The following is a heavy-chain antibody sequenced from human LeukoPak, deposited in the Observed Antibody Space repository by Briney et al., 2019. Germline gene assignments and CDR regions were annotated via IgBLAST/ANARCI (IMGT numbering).Heavy chain of an antibody. J-gene: IGHJ4*02. CDR2: TNPNSGGT. CDR1: GYTFTGYY. CDR3: ARDDGYSSSWHFDY. V-gene: IGHV1-2*02. Sequence: ASVKVSCKASGYTFTGYYMHWVRQAPGQGLEWMGWTNPNSGGTNYAQKFQGRVTMTRDTSISTAYMELSRLRSDDTAVYYCARDDGYSSSWHFDYWGQGTLVTVSS. D-gene: IGHD6-13*01.